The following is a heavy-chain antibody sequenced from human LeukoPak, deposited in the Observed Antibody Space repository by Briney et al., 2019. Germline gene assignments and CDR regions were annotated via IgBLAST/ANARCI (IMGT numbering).Heavy chain of an antibody. D-gene: IGHD2-2*01. V-gene: IGHV3-53*01. CDR3: ARDSRTSGIDS. J-gene: IGHJ5*01. CDR2: IYTNGKD. CDR1: GFSVDSSY. Sequence: GSLRLSCSASGFSVDSSYMSWVRQTPGKGLEWVSVIYTNGKDYYAESAKGRFTISRDISKNSLDLQMNRLRVDDTAVYYCARDSRTSGIDSWGQGTLVIVSS.